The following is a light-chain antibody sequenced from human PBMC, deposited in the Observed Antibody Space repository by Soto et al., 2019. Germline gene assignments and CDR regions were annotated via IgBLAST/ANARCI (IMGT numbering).Light chain of an antibody. CDR3: QQSYSRPWT. CDR2: AAS. Sequence: DIQMTQSPSSLSASVGDRVTITCRASQSISSYLNWFQEKPGKAPKVLIYAASSLQSGVPSRFSGSGSGTDFTLTIGSLQPEDFAIYHCQQSYSRPWTFGQGTKVEIK. V-gene: IGKV1-39*01. J-gene: IGKJ1*01. CDR1: QSISSY.